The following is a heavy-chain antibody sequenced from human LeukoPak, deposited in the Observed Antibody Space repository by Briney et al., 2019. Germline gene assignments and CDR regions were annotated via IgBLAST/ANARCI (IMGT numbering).Heavy chain of an antibody. V-gene: IGHV1-69*13. CDR1: GGTFSSYA. CDR2: IIPIFGTA. CDR3: ARAGCSTTSCYLNWFDP. D-gene: IGHD2-2*01. J-gene: IGHJ5*02. Sequence: GASVKVSCKASGGTFSSYAISWVRQAPGQGLEWMGGIIPIFGTANYAQKFQGRVTITADESTSTAYMELSRLRSDDTAVYYCARAGCSTTSCYLNWFDPWGQGTLVTVSS.